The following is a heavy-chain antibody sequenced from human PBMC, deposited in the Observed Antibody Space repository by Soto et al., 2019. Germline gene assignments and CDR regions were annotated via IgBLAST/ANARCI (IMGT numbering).Heavy chain of an antibody. V-gene: IGHV3-30-3*01. CDR3: ARDGIAAAGTNYYYGMDV. Sequence: GGSLRLSCAASGFTFSSYAMHWVRQAPGKGLEWVAVISYDGSNKYYADSVKGRFTISRDNSKNTLYLQMNSLRAEDTAVYYCARDGIAAAGTNYYYGMDVWGQGTTVTVS. J-gene: IGHJ6*02. D-gene: IGHD6-13*01. CDR1: GFTFSSYA. CDR2: ISYDGSNK.